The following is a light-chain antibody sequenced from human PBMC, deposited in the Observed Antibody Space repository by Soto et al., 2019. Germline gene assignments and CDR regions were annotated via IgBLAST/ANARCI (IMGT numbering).Light chain of an antibody. CDR2: DAS. J-gene: IGKJ4*02. CDR3: QKRSNM. CDR1: QSVSSY. Sequence: EIVLTQSPATLSLSPGERATISCRASQSVSSYLAWYQQKPGQAPRLLIYDASNRATGIPARFSGSGSGTDFTITISSLEAEDFEVYDCQKRSNMFGGGTKVEIK. V-gene: IGKV3-11*01.